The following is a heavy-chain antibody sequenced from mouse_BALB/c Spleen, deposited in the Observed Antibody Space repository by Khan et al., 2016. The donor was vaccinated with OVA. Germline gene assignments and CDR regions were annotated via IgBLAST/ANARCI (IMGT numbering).Heavy chain of an antibody. CDR3: ARSVTITTVVATDFDY. V-gene: IGHV3-2*02. D-gene: IGHD1-1*01. CDR2: ISYSGRT. Sequence: EVKLEVSGPGLVKPSQSLSLTCTVTGYSITSDYAWNWIRQFPGNKLEWMGYISYSGRTSYNPSLKSRFSITRDTSKNQFFLQLNSVTTEDTATYYCARSVTITTVVATDFDYWGQGTTLTVSS. J-gene: IGHJ2*01. CDR1: GYSITSDYA.